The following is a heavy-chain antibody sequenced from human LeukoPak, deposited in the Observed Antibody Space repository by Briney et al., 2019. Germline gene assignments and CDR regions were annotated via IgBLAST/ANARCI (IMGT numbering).Heavy chain of an antibody. CDR3: ARVGVGGGRFDS. Sequence: PGGSLRLSCADSGFTFSTYSINWVRQAPGKGLEWVSYISSSSSTIYYADSVKGRFTISRDNAKNSLYMQRKSLRAEDTAVYDGARVGVGGGRFDSWGQGTLVTVSS. V-gene: IGHV3-48*01. J-gene: IGHJ4*02. CDR2: ISSSSSTI. CDR1: GFTFSTYS. D-gene: IGHD3-3*01.